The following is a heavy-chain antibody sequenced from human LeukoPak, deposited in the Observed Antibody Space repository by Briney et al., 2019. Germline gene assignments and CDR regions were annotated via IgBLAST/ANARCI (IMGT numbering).Heavy chain of an antibody. J-gene: IGHJ4*02. Sequence: PSETLSLTCAVSGGSISSGGYSWSWIRQPPGKGLEWIGYIYHSGSTYYNPSLKSRVTISVDTSKNQFSLKLSSVTAADTAVYYCARGEHYYDSSGYYRRWGQGTLVTVSS. CDR2: IYHSGST. D-gene: IGHD3-22*01. V-gene: IGHV4-30-2*05. CDR1: GGSISSGGYS. CDR3: ARGEHYYDSSGYYRR.